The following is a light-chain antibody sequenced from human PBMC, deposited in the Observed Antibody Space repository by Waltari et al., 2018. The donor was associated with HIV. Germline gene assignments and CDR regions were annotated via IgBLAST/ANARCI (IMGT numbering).Light chain of an antibody. Sequence: QSVVTQPPSASGTPGQRVTISCSGSSSNIGSNTINWFQQLPGTAPQLLIYNNMLRPSGVPARFSGSKSGTSASLAISGLQSDDEADFYCAAWDDSLNAWVFGGGTKLTVL. J-gene: IGLJ3*02. V-gene: IGLV1-44*01. CDR1: SSNIGSNT. CDR3: AAWDDSLNAWV. CDR2: NNM.